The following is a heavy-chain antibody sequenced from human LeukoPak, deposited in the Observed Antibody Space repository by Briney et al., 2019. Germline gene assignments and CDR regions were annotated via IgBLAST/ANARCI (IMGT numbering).Heavy chain of an antibody. CDR2: ISGSGGST. D-gene: IGHD1-1*01. CDR3: AKGTRSPVHHFDY. Sequence: PGGSLRLSCGASGFXFSSYAISWVRQAPGKGLEWVSAISGSGGSTYYADSVKGRFTISRDNSKNSLYLQMNSLRAEDTAVYYCAKGTRSPVHHFDYWGQGTLVTVSS. V-gene: IGHV3-23*01. CDR1: GFXFSSYA. J-gene: IGHJ4*02.